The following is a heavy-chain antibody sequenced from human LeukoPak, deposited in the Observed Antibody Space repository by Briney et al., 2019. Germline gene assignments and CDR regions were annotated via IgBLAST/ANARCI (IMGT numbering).Heavy chain of an antibody. CDR1: GGSISSSSYY. J-gene: IGHJ4*02. D-gene: IGHD3-16*01. CDR3: ARYYDYVWGDFDY. Sequence: SETLSLTCTVSGGSISSSSYYWGWIRQPPGKGLEWIGSIYYSGSTYYNPSLKSRVTISVDTSKNQFSLKLSSVTAADTAVYYCARYYDYVWGDFDYWGQGTLVTVSS. CDR2: IYYSGST. V-gene: IGHV4-39*07.